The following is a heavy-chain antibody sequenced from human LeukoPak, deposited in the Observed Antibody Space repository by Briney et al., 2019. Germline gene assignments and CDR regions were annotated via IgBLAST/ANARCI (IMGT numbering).Heavy chain of an antibody. CDR2: INPSGGSR. CDR3: ARGSIVGAKTLGFGAFDI. J-gene: IGHJ3*02. D-gene: IGHD1-26*01. Sequence: ASVKVSCKASGYTFTGYHMHWMRQAPGQGLEWMGIINPSGGSRSYAQKFQGRVTMTRDTSTSTVYMELSSLRSEDTAVYYCARGSIVGAKTLGFGAFDIWGQGTMVTVSS. CDR1: GYTFTGYH. V-gene: IGHV1-46*01.